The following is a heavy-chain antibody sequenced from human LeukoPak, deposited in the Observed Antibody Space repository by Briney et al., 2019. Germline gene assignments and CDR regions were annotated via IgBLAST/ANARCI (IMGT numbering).Heavy chain of an antibody. V-gene: IGHV3-66*01. Sequence: GESLTLSCAASGFTVSSNYMSWVRQAPWKGVEWVSVIYSGGTTYYADSVKGRFTISRDNSKNTLYLQMNSLRVEDTAVYFCARDPAAGIDYWGQGTLVPVSS. CDR1: GFTVSSNY. D-gene: IGHD6-13*01. CDR3: ARDPAAGIDY. J-gene: IGHJ4*02. CDR2: IYSGGTT.